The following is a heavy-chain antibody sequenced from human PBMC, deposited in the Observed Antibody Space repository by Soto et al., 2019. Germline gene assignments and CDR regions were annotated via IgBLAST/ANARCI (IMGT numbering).Heavy chain of an antibody. Sequence: SQTLSLTCAISGDSVSSNSAAWNWIRQSPSRGLEWLGRTYYRSKWYNDYAVSVKSRITINPDTSKNQFSLQLNSVTPEDTAVYYCARNYDFWSGPASPEKHDYWGQGTLVTVSS. J-gene: IGHJ4*02. CDR1: GDSVSSNSAA. CDR3: ARNYDFWSGPASPEKHDY. V-gene: IGHV6-1*01. CDR2: TYYRSKWYN. D-gene: IGHD3-3*01.